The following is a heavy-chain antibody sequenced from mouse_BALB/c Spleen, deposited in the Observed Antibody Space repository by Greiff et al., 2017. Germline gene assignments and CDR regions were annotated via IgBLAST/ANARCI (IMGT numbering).Heavy chain of an antibody. Sequence: VKLVESGPGLVAPSQSLSITCTVSGFSLTGYGVNWVRQPPGKGLEWLGMIWGDGSTDYNSALKSRLSISKDNSKSQVFLQMNSLQTDDTARYYCARAYGNYGWYFDVWGAGTTVTVSS. V-gene: IGHV2-6-7*01. CDR2: IWGDGST. CDR3: ARAYGNYGWYFDV. CDR1: GFSLTGYG. D-gene: IGHD2-1*01. J-gene: IGHJ1*01.